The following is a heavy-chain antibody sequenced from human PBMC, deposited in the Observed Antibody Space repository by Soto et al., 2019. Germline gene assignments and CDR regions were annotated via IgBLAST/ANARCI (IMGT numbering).Heavy chain of an antibody. J-gene: IGHJ5*02. CDR1: GGTFSSYA. D-gene: IGHD1-26*01. CDR2: IIPIFGTA. Sequence: SVKVSCKASGGTFSSYAISWVRQAPGQGLEWMGGIIPIFGTANYAQKFQGRVTITADESTSTAYMELSSLRSEDTAVYYCARDGSGSYPTPLNWFDPWGQGTLVTVSS. CDR3: ARDGSGSYPTPLNWFDP. V-gene: IGHV1-69*13.